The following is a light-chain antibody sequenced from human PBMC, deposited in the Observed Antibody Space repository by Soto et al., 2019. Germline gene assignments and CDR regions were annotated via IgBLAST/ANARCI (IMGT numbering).Light chain of an antibody. CDR3: QQYHTWPIT. J-gene: IGKJ4*01. V-gene: IGKV3-15*01. CDR2: GVS. CDR1: QCMRRK. Sequence: EIVMTQSPATLSVAPGERVTISCRASQCMRRKLAWYQHKTGQAPRLLISGVSTGASGTPARFSGSGSGTEFTLTINSLQSEDCAIDYCQQYHTWPITFGGGTKVEIK.